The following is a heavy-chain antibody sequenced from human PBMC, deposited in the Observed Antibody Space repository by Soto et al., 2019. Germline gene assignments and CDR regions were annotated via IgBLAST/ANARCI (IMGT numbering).Heavy chain of an antibody. CDR2: ISGSDGST. CDR1: GFTFSSYA. V-gene: IGHV3-23*01. J-gene: IGHJ6*03. D-gene: IGHD1-7*01. Sequence: EVQLLESGGGLVQPGGSLRLSCAASGFTFSSYAMSWVRQAPGKGLEWVSAISGSDGSTYYADSVKGRFTISRDNSKNTLYLQMNSLRAEDTAVYYCAKDYYPELPYYYYYYMDVWGKGTTVTVSS. CDR3: AKDYYPELPYYYYYYMDV.